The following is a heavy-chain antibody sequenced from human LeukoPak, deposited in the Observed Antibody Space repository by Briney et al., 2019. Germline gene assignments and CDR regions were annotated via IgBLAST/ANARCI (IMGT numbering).Heavy chain of an antibody. CDR2: LSGRGDET. V-gene: IGHV3-23*01. CDR1: RFTFSSFA. J-gene: IGHJ3*02. D-gene: IGHD6-6*01. Sequence: PGGSLRLSCAASRFTFSSFAMSWVRQAPGKGLEWVSGLSGRGDETHYSDSVKGRLTISRDNSKNILYLQMNSLRAEDTAVYYCAKAFREFGSSSFSSFDIWGQGTLVTVSS. CDR3: AKAFREFGSSSFSSFDI.